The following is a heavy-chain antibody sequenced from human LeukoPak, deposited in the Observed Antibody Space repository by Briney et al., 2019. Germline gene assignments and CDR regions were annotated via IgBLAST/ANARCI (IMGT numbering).Heavy chain of an antibody. CDR2: IYYSGST. D-gene: IGHD6-19*01. V-gene: IGHV4-59*08. CDR1: GGSIRSYY. Sequence: SETLSLTCTVSGGSIRSYYWSWIRQPPGKGLEWIGYIYYSGSTSYNPSLNSRVTISVDTSKNQFSLRLSSVTAADTAIYYCARAVSGRFDYWGQGTLVTVSS. CDR3: ARAVSGRFDY. J-gene: IGHJ4*02.